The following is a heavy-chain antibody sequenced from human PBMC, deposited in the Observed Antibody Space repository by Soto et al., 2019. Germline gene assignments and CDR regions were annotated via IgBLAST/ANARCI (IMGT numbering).Heavy chain of an antibody. V-gene: IGHV4-39*01. CDR1: GGSVSSSSYY. CDR3: ARQPLSGDTDLWYQH. J-gene: IGHJ1*01. Sequence: SETLSLTCTVSGGSVSSSSYYWGWVRQPPGKGLEWIGSVYYSGSTYYNPSLESRVTISVDKSKNQFSLKLMSLSAADTAVYCCARQPLSGDTDLWYQHWG. CDR2: VYYSGST. D-gene: IGHD2-21*01.